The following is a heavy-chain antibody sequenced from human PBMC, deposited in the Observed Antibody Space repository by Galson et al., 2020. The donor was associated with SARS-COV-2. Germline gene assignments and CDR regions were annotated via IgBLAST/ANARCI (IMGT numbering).Heavy chain of an antibody. CDR3: ARGRYVQQLALDAFDI. Sequence: ETSETLSLTCAVYGGSLSGYYGSWIRQSPGKGLEWIGEINHSGSTNYNPSLESRVTISVDKSKNQFSLKLSSVTAADTAVYYWARGRYVQQLALDAFDIWGQGTMVTVSS. J-gene: IGHJ3*02. CDR1: GGSLSGYY. D-gene: IGHD6-13*01. CDR2: INHSGST. V-gene: IGHV4-34*01.